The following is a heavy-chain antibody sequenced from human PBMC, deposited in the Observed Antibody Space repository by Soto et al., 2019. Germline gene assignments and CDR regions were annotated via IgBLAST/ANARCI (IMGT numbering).Heavy chain of an antibody. V-gene: IGHV5-10-1*01. CDR2: IDPSDSYT. D-gene: IGHD3-3*02. Sequence: PGESLKISCKGSGYSFTSYWISWVRQMPGKGLEWMGRIDPSDSYTNYSPSFQGHVTISADKSISTAYLQWSSLKASDTAMYYCAGHFSLVSEIYGMDVWGQGTTVTVSS. J-gene: IGHJ6*02. CDR1: GYSFTSYW. CDR3: AGHFSLVSEIYGMDV.